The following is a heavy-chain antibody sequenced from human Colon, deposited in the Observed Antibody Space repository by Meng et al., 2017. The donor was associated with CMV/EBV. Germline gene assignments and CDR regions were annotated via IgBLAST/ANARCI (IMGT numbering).Heavy chain of an antibody. CDR2: ISGSGGST. CDR1: GFTFSSYA. CDR3: AKGWGYGDYG. V-gene: IGHV3-23*01. J-gene: IGHJ4*02. D-gene: IGHD4-17*01. Sequence: GESLKISCAASGFTFSSYAMSWVRQAPGKGLEWVSAISGSGGSTYYADSVKGRFTISRDNSKNTLYLQMNSLRAEDTAVYYGAKGWGYGDYGWGQGTLVTVSS.